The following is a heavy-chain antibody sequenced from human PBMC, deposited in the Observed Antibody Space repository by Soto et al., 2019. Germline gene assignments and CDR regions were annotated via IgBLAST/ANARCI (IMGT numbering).Heavy chain of an antibody. J-gene: IGHJ4*02. CDR2: ISGSGGST. Sequence: PGGSLILSCAASGFTISSYAMSWVRPATGKGLEWVSAISGSGGSTYYADSVKGRFTISRDNSKNTLYLQMNSLRAEDTAVYYCAKDKGWARDGYNYDYWGQGTLVTVSS. CDR3: AKDKGWARDGYNYDY. D-gene: IGHD5-12*01. CDR1: GFTISSYA. V-gene: IGHV3-23*01.